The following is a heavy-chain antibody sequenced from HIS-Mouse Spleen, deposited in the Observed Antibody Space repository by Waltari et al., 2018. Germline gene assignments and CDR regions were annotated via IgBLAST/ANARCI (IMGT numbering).Heavy chain of an antibody. CDR3: ARSPYYDFWSGYSDNWFDP. CDR2: IYYSGST. D-gene: IGHD3-3*01. V-gene: IGHV4-31*03. J-gene: IGHJ5*02. CDR1: GGSLSSGGYY. Sequence: QVQLQESGPGLVKPSQTLSLTCTVPGGSLSSGGYYWIWLRQPPGTGLEWIGYIYYSGSTYYNPSLKSRVTISVDTSKNQFSLKLSSVTAADTAVYYCARSPYYDFWSGYSDNWFDPWGQGTLVTVSS.